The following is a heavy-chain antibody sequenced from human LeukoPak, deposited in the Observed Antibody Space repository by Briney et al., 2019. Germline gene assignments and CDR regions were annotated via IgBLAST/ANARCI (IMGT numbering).Heavy chain of an antibody. D-gene: IGHD3-10*01. V-gene: IGHV4-34*01. J-gene: IGHJ5*02. Sequence: SETLSLTCTVSGGSISNDNYYWSWIRQPPGKGLEWIGEINHSGSTNYNPSLKSRVTISVDTSKNQFSLKVSSVTAADTAVYYCARGSAITMVRGVIRRWFDPWGQGTLVTVSS. CDR1: GGSISNDNYY. CDR3: ARGSAITMVRGVIRRWFDP. CDR2: INHSGST.